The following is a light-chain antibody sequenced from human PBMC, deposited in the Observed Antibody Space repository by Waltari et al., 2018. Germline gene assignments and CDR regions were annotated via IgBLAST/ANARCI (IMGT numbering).Light chain of an antibody. V-gene: IGLV2-23*02. CDR2: EVI. CDR1: SRSVGGYHL. Sequence: QSALAQPASVSGSPGPSTTISCTGTSRSVGGYHLVSWYQQHPGKVPKLMIYEVIKRPSGVSNRFSGSKSGNTASLTISGLQAEDEADYYCCSYVGGSSLIFGGGTKLTVL. CDR3: CSYVGGSSLI. J-gene: IGLJ2*01.